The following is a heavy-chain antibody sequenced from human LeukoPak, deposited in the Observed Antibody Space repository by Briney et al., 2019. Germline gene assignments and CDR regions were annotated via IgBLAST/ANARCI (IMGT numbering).Heavy chain of an antibody. Sequence: GGSLRLSCAASGFTFSSYSMNWVRQAPGKGLEWVSSISSSSSYIYYADSVKGRFTISRDNAKNSLYLQMKSLRAEDTAVYYCARDRVVRGVIDAFDIWGQGTMVTVSS. CDR1: GFTFSSYS. CDR3: ARDRVVRGVIDAFDI. CDR2: ISSSSSYI. J-gene: IGHJ3*02. D-gene: IGHD3-10*01. V-gene: IGHV3-21*01.